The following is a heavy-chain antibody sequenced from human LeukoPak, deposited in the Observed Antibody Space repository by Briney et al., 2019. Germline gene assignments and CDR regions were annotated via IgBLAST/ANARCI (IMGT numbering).Heavy chain of an antibody. D-gene: IGHD1-1*01. Sequence: SGGSLRLSCEASGFTFSNYSMNWVRQAPGKGLEWVSSISSSSSYIYYADSVKGRFTISRDNAKNSLYLQMNSLRAEDTAVYYCATEWKCAYWGQGSLVSVSS. CDR3: ATEWKCAY. CDR1: GFTFSNYS. J-gene: IGHJ4*02. V-gene: IGHV3-21*01. CDR2: ISSSSSYI.